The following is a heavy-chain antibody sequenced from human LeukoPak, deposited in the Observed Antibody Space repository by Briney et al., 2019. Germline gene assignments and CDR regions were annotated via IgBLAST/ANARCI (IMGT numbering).Heavy chain of an antibody. J-gene: IGHJ5*02. V-gene: IGHV4-59*01. CDR2: IYYSGTT. CDR1: GGSISNYY. CDR3: ARNGRYNWFDP. Sequence: SETLSLTCTVSGGSISNYYWSWIRQPPGKGLEWIGYIYYSGTTNYNPSLTSRVTISVDTSKNQFSLNLRSMTAADTAVYYCARNGRYNWFDPWGQGILVTVSS. D-gene: IGHD2-8*01.